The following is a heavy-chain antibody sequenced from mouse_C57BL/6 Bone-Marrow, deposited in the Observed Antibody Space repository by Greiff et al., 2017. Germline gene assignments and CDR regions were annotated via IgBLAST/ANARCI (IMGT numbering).Heavy chain of an antibody. CDR3: AKGEFIYHWYFDV. Sequence: VKLLESGPGLVAPSPSLSITCTVSGFSFTSYGVSWVRQPPGKGLEWLGVIWGDGGTTYHSAIISSLGIRTDNSKSQVFLKLNSLQTDDTAADYCAKGEFIYHWYFDVWGTGTTVTVSS. V-gene: IGHV2-3*01. CDR2: IWGDGGT. CDR1: GFSFTSYG. J-gene: IGHJ1*03. D-gene: IGHD1-2*01.